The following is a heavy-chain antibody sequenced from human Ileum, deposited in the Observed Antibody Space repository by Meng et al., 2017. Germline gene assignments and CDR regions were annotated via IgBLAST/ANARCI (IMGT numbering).Heavy chain of an antibody. D-gene: IGHD2-2*02. CDR3: AREVGRADCSSTRCDNYFDS. J-gene: IGHJ4*02. Sequence: GESLKISCAASGNTFSSHAMHWARQAPGKGLEWVAVISYDGSYDLYADSVKGRFTISRDNSKNTLYLQMSSLTVDDTAVYHCAREVGRADCSSTRCDNYFDSWGQGTLVTVSS. V-gene: IGHV3-30*04. CDR1: GNTFSSHA. CDR2: ISYDGSYD.